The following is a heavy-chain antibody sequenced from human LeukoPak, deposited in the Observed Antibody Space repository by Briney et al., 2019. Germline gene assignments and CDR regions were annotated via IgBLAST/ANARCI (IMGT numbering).Heavy chain of an antibody. CDR3: ARDYKYAFDN. Sequence: GRSLRLSCAASGFTFSNYAMHWVRQAPGKGLEWVAVMSSDGSNKYYADSVKGRFTISGDKAKNSLYLQMKSLRVEDTAVYYCARDYKYAFDNWGQGTLVTVSS. D-gene: IGHD5-24*01. J-gene: IGHJ4*02. CDR1: GFTFSNYA. CDR2: MSSDGSNK. V-gene: IGHV3-30*07.